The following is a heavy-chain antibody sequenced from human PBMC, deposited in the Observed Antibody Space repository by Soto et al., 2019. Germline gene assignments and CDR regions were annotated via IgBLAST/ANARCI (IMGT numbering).Heavy chain of an antibody. J-gene: IGHJ6*02. Sequence: GGSLRLSCAASGFTFSSYSMNWVRQAPGKGLEWVSYISSSSSTIYYADSVKGRFTISRDNAKNSLYLQMNSLRDEDTAVYYCASSPKKQQLVPFYYYYGMDVWGQGTTVTVSS. CDR2: ISSSSSTI. CDR1: GFTFSSYS. CDR3: ASSPKKQQLVPFYYYYGMDV. V-gene: IGHV3-48*02. D-gene: IGHD6-13*01.